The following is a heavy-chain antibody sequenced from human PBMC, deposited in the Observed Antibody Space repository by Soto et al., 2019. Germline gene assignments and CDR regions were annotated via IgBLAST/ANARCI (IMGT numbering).Heavy chain of an antibody. V-gene: IGHV3-11*04. J-gene: IGHJ3*02. CDR1: GFTFKDYY. D-gene: IGHD3-22*01. CDR2: ITGNGNTI. CDR3: GGDSSGYFYHDAFDI. Sequence: GGSLRLSCAASGFTFKDYYLAWIRQSPGKGLEWLSYITGNGNTIYYADSVKGRFTISRDNANNSLYLHMSSLRDEDTAVYYCGGDSSGYFYHDAFDICGQGTMVTVSS.